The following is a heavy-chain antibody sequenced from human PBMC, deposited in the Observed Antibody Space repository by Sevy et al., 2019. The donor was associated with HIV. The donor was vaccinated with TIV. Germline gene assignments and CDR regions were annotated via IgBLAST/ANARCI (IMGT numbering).Heavy chain of an antibody. V-gene: IGHV3-53*01. CDR2: IYSGGST. J-gene: IGHJ4*02. CDR1: GFTVSSNY. Sequence: GGSLRLSCAASGFTVSSNYMSWVRQAPGKGLEWVSVIYSGGSTYYADSVKGRFTISRDNPKNTLYLQMNSLRAEDTAVYYCARGSSGLTLYFDYWGQGTLVTVSS. D-gene: IGHD6-19*01. CDR3: ARGSSGLTLYFDY.